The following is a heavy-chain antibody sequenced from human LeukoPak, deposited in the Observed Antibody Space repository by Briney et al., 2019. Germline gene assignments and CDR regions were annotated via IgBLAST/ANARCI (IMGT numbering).Heavy chain of an antibody. V-gene: IGHV3-23*01. Sequence: PGGSLRPSCAASGFTFSSYAMSWVRQAPGKGLEWVSAISGSGGSTYYADSVKGRFTISRDNSKNTLYLQMNSLRAEDTAVYYCAKDRDYVNYFDYWGQGTLVTVSS. CDR2: ISGSGGST. J-gene: IGHJ4*02. CDR1: GFTFSSYA. CDR3: AKDRDYVNYFDY. D-gene: IGHD4-17*01.